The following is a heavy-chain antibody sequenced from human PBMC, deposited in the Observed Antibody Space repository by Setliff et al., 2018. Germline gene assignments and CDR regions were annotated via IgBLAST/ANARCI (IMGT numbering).Heavy chain of an antibody. V-gene: IGHV1-69*13. Sequence: SVKVSCKASGGSFSNYAIIWVRQAPGHGPEWMGGIIPIYGSTNNAEKFQGRVTFSADESMSTVYMELSSLTSADTALYYCARDALYDSNDRNSYYGNWLDPWGQGTLVTVSS. J-gene: IGHJ5*02. D-gene: IGHD3-22*01. CDR1: GGSFSNYA. CDR3: ARDALYDSNDRNSYYGNWLDP. CDR2: IIPIYGST.